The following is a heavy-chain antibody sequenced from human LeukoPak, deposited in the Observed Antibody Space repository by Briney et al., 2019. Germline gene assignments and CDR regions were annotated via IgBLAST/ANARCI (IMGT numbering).Heavy chain of an antibody. CDR1: GFTFSSYA. Sequence: GGSLRLSCAASGFTFSSYAMSWVRQAPGKGLEWVSAISGSGGSTYYADSVKGRFTISRDNSKNTLYLQMNSLRAEDAAVYYCARDTRAMIVVANYFDYWGQGTLVTVSS. J-gene: IGHJ4*02. D-gene: IGHD3-22*01. CDR3: ARDTRAMIVVANYFDY. CDR2: ISGSGGST. V-gene: IGHV3-23*01.